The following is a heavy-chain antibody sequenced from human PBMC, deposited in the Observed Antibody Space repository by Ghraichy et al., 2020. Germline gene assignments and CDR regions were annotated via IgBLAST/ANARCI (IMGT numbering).Heavy chain of an antibody. V-gene: IGHV4-59*08. J-gene: IGHJ6*02. CDR2: IYYSGST. CDR3: ARLGIQLWSTYYYYGMDV. CDR1: GGSISSYY. Sequence: ESLNISCTVSGGSISSYYWSWIRQPPGKGLEWIGYIYYSGSTNYNPSLKSRVTISVDTSKNQFSLKLSSVTAADTAVYYCARLGIQLWSTYYYYGMDVWGQGTTVTVSS. D-gene: IGHD5-18*01.